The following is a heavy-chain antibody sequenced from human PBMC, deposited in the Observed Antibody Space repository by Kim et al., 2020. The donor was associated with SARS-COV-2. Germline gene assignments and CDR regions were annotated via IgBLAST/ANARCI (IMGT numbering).Heavy chain of an antibody. Sequence: PNRGGTNYAQKCQGRVTMTRATSISTAYMELSRLRSDDTAVYYCARSWDYWGQGTLVTVSS. CDR2: PNRGGT. J-gene: IGHJ4*02. CDR3: ARSWDY. V-gene: IGHV1-2*02.